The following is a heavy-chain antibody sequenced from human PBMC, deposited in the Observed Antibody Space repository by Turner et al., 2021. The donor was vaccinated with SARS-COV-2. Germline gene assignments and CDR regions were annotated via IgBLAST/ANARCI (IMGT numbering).Heavy chain of an antibody. J-gene: IGHJ4*02. V-gene: IGHV4-39*01. Sequence: LQLQESGPGLVKPSETLSLTCTVSGGSITKNYDYWGWIRQPPGKGPEWIGSIYYSGNTYYNPSLKSRVTISVDTSKSQFSLKLSSVTAADTAVYYCARLPERYFFDYWGQGALVTVSS. CDR2: IYYSGNT. CDR3: ARLPERYFFDY. CDR1: GGSITKNYDY.